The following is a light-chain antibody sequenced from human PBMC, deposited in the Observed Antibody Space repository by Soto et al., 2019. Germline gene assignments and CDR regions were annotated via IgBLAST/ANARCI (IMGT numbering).Light chain of an antibody. CDR2: WAS. J-gene: IGKJ3*01. V-gene: IGKV4-1*01. CDR1: QTVLSSSNKNY. Sequence: DIVMTQSPDSLAVSLGERATINCKSSQTVLSSSNKNYLAWYQQRPGQPPRLLISWASTRESGVPDRFSGSGSGPDFKLTINSLRTEDPVFYFCHQFYSPPPSFGRATKM. CDR3: HQFYSPPPS.